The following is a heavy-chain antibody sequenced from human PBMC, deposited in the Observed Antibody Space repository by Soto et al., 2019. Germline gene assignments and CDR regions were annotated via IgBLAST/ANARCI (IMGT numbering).Heavy chain of an antibody. CDR2: ISSSSSYI. CDR1: GFTFSSYS. J-gene: IGHJ4*02. D-gene: IGHD6-6*01. Sequence: EVQLLESGGGLVQPGGSLRLSCAASGFTFSSYSMNWVRQAPGKGLEWVSSISSSSSYIYYADSVKGRFTISRDNAKNSLYLQMNSLRAEDTAVYYCAGAYGAAREAPYWGQGTLVTVSS. V-gene: IGHV3-21*01. CDR3: AGAYGAAREAPY.